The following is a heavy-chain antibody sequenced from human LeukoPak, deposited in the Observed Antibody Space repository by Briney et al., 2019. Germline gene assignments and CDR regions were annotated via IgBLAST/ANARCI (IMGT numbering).Heavy chain of an antibody. CDR1: GFTVSSNY. CDR2: IYSGGST. J-gene: IGHJ3*02. Sequence: GGSLRLSCAASGFTVSSNYMSWVRQAPGKGLEWVSVIYSGGSTYYADSVKGRFTISRDNAKNSLYLQMNSLRAEDTAIYYCVRDHLWAFDIWGQGTMVTVSS. D-gene: IGHD2-21*01. CDR3: VRDHLWAFDI. V-gene: IGHV3-53*01.